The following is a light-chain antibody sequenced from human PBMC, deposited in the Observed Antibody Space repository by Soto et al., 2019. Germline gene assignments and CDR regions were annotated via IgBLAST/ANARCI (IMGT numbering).Light chain of an antibody. CDR2: DAS. CDR1: QSIGNR. J-gene: IGKJ1*01. CDR3: QQYNTYSPWA. Sequence: DIQMTQSPSTLSASVGDRVSCTCRASQSIGNRLAWYQQKPWKAPKFLIYDASSLQSGVPSRFSGSGSGTEFTLTISSLQPDDFATYYCQQYNTYSPWAFGQGTKV. V-gene: IGKV1-5*01.